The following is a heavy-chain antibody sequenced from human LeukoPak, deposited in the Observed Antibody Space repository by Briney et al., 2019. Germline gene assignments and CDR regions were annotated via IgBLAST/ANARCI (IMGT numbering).Heavy chain of an antibody. CDR1: GFTFSSYS. CDR3: ARRRAHTPYFFDY. Sequence: GGSLRLSCAASGFTFSSYSMSWVRQAPGKGLEWVSAISGSGGSTYYADSVKGRFTISRDNAKNSLYLQINSLRAEDTAVYYCARRRAHTPYFFDYWGQGTLVTVSS. D-gene: IGHD2-21*01. V-gene: IGHV3-23*01. J-gene: IGHJ4*02. CDR2: ISGSGGST.